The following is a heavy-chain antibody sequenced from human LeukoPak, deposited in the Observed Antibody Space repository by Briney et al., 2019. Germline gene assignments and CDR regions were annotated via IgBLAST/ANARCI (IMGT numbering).Heavy chain of an antibody. CDR1: SGSISSGGYY. Sequence: SETLSLTCTVSSGSISSGGYYWSWIRQPPGKGLEWIGYIYHSGSTYYNPSLKSRVTISVDRSKNQFSLKLSSVTAEDTAVYYCARDPVVGAGIWGQGTMVTVSS. J-gene: IGHJ3*02. V-gene: IGHV4-30-2*01. D-gene: IGHD1-26*01. CDR3: ARDPVVGAGI. CDR2: IYHSGST.